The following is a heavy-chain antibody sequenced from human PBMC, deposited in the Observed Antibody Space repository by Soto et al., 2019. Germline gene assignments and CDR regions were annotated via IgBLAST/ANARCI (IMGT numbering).Heavy chain of an antibody. CDR2: IYYSGST. CDR3: ARVSYYDILTGYYKVDSHAAFAI. D-gene: IGHD3-9*01. Sequence: PSETLSLSCTVSGGSINSYYWSWIRQPPGKGLEYIGYIYYSGSTNYNPSLKSRVTMSVDTSKNQFSLKLSSVTAADTAVYYCARVSYYDILTGYYKVDSHAAFAIWGQGTMVTVSS. J-gene: IGHJ3*02. CDR1: GGSINSYY. V-gene: IGHV4-59*01.